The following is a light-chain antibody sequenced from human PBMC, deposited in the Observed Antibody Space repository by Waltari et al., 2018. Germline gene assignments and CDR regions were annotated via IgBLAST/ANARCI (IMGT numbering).Light chain of an antibody. Sequence: SSELIQDPAVSVALGQTVRITCQGDSLRRYYASWYQQKPGQDPVLVIYGTNNRPSGIPDRFSGSSSGNTASLTITGAQAEDEADYYCNSRDSSGNHVVFGSGTKLTVL. CDR2: GTN. J-gene: IGLJ2*01. CDR1: SLRRYY. CDR3: NSRDSSGNHVV. V-gene: IGLV3-19*01.